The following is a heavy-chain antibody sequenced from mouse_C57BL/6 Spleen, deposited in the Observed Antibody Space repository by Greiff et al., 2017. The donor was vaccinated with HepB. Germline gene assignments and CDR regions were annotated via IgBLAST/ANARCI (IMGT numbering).Heavy chain of an antibody. D-gene: IGHD2-4*01. Sequence: EVQVVESGGGLVKPGGSLKLSCAASGFTFSSYAMSWVRQTPEKRLEWVATISDGGSYTYYPDNVKGRFTISRDNAKNNLYLQMSHLKSEDTAMYYCARGWDDYETWFAYWGQGTLVTVSA. V-gene: IGHV5-4*01. J-gene: IGHJ3*01. CDR1: GFTFSSYA. CDR3: ARGWDDYETWFAY. CDR2: ISDGGSYT.